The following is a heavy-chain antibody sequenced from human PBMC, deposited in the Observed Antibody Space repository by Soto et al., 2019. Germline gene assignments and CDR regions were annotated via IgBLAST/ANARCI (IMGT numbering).Heavy chain of an antibody. V-gene: IGHV4-31*03. CDR3: ARRAGITIFGVVPALDV. Sequence: SETLSLTCTVSGGSISSGGYYWSWIRQHPGKGLEWIGYIYYSGSTYYNPSPKSRVTISVDTSKNQFSLRLSSVTAADTAVYYCARRAGITIFGVVPALDVWGKGTTVTVSS. D-gene: IGHD3-3*01. J-gene: IGHJ6*04. CDR1: GGSISSGGYY. CDR2: IYYSGST.